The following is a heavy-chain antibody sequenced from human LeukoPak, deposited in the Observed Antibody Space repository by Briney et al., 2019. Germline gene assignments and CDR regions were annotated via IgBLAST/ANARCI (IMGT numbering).Heavy chain of an antibody. CDR3: AKVPYSDYGAGRPPFMDV. J-gene: IGHJ6*02. CDR2: IGDSGGST. D-gene: IGHD3-10*01. V-gene: IGHV3-23*01. CDR1: GFTLSSYA. Sequence: PGGSLRLSCAASGFTLSSYAMSWVRQAPGKGLEWVSTIGDSGGSTYYADSVKGRFTISRDNSKNTLYLQMNSLRDEDTALYYCAKVPYSDYGAGRPPFMDVWGQGATVAISS.